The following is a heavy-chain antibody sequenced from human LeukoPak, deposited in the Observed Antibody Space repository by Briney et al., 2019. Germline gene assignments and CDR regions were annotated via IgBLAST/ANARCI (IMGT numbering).Heavy chain of an antibody. D-gene: IGHD3-16*01. CDR2: IYYSGSN. J-gene: IGHJ5*02. CDR3: ASEPGGRGWFDP. Sequence: SETLSLTCTVSGGSISSYYWSWLRQPPGKGLEWLGYIYYSGSNNYNPSLKSRVTISVDTSKNQFPLKLSSVTAADTAVYYCASEPGGRGWFDPWGQGTLVTVSS. V-gene: IGHV4-59*01. CDR1: GGSISSYY.